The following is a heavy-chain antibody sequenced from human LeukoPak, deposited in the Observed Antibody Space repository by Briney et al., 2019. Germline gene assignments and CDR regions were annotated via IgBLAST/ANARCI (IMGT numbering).Heavy chain of an antibody. D-gene: IGHD3-3*01. V-gene: IGHV3-30*02. J-gene: IGHJ4*02. Sequence: PGGSLRLSCAASGFTFSSYGMHWVRQAPGKGLEWVAFIRYDGSNKYYADSVKGRFTISRDNSKNTLYLQMNSLRAEDTAVYYCARLHTARRIFGVVTGIVYWGQGTLVTVSS. CDR2: IRYDGSNK. CDR1: GFTFSSYG. CDR3: ARLHTARRIFGVVTGIVY.